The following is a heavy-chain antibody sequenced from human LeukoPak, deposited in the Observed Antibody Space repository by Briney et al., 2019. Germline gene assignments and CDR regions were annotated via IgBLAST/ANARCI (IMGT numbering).Heavy chain of an antibody. CDR3: ARDQGGGTSY. CDR2: ISSLSGTI. J-gene: IGHJ4*02. CDR1: GFTFTHYG. Sequence: PGGSLRLSCAASGFTFTHYGMNWVRQAPGEGLEWVSYISSLSGTIYYADSVKGRFTISRDNAKNSLYLQMDSLRAEDTAVYYCARDQGGGTSYWGQGTLVTVSS. V-gene: IGHV3-48*01. D-gene: IGHD1-26*01.